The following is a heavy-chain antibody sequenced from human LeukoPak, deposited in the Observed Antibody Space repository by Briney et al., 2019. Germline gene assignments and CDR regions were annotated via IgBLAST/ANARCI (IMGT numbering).Heavy chain of an antibody. V-gene: IGHV3-9*01. J-gene: IGHJ4*02. Sequence: GGSLRLSCAASGFTFDDYAMHWVRQAPGKGLEWVSGISWNSDIVGYADSVKGRFTISRDNAKNSVHLQMASLRDEDTAVYYCARDPDYYGSGTYFNHYFDYWGQGTLVTVSS. D-gene: IGHD3-10*01. CDR2: ISWNSDIV. CDR1: GFTFDDYA. CDR3: ARDPDYYGSGTYFNHYFDY.